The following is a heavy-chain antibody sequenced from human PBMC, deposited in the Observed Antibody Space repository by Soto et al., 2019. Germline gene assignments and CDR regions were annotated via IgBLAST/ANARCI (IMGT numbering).Heavy chain of an antibody. V-gene: IGHV1-2*04. CDR3: ARSPRRGTDTVVVPAPTLYGMDV. D-gene: IGHD2-2*01. J-gene: IGHJ6*02. Sequence: ASVKVSCKASGYTFTGYYMHWVRQAPGQGLEWMGWINPNSGGTNYAQKFQGWVTMTRDTSISTAYMELSRLRSDDTAVYYCARSPRRGTDTVVVPAPTLYGMDVWGQGTTVTVSS. CDR2: INPNSGGT. CDR1: GYTFTGYY.